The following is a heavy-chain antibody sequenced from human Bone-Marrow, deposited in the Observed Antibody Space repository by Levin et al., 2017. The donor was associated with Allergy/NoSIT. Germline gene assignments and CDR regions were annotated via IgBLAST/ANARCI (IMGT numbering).Heavy chain of an antibody. V-gene: IGHV1-69*01. CDR1: GGTFSSHG. J-gene: IGHJ6*03. CDR2: IIPIFGPP. CDR3: ARLTGDCSGGAGLSRYFYYYMDV. D-gene: IGHD2-15*01. Sequence: KISCKASGGTFSSHGIAWVRQAPGQGLEWMGGIIPIFGPPNYAQKFQGRVTISADESTNTAYMELSSLRSDDPAVFYCARLTGDCSGGAGLSRYFYYYMDVWGKGTTVTVSS.